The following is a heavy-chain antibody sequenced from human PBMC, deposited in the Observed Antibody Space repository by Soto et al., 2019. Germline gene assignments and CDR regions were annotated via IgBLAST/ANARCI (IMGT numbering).Heavy chain of an antibody. D-gene: IGHD3-16*02. CDR3: ARLTFDYIWGSYRYRFFDY. V-gene: IGHV4-59*08. Sequence: SETLSLTCTVSGGSISSYYWSWIRQPPGKGLEWIGYIYYSGSTNYNPSLKSRVTISVDTSKNQFSLKLSSVTAADTAVYYCARLTFDYIWGSYRYRFFDYWXQGTLVTVSS. CDR2: IYYSGST. CDR1: GGSISSYY. J-gene: IGHJ4*02.